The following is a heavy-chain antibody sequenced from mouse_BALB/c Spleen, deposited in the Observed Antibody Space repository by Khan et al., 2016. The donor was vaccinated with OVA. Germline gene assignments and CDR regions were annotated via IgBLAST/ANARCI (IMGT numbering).Heavy chain of an antibody. CDR2: ISYSGST. V-gene: IGHV3-2*02. Sequence: EVQLQESGPGLVKPSQSLSLTCTVTGYSITSDYAWNWIRQFPENKLEWMGYISYSGSTTYNPSLKSRISITRDTSKNQFFLQLKSVTTEDTAKYDCARWFTYWGQGTLVTVSA. CDR1: GYSITSDYA. CDR3: ARWFTY. J-gene: IGHJ3*01.